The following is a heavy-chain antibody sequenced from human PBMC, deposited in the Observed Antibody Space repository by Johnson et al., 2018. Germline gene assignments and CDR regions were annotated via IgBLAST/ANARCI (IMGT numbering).Heavy chain of an antibody. CDR3: ANSDRVGATPDAFDI. V-gene: IGHV3-30*18. J-gene: IGHJ3*02. CDR1: GFIFSSYG. D-gene: IGHD1-26*01. CDR2: ISYDGSNK. Sequence: QVQLVQPGGGVVQPGRSLRLSCAASGFIFSSYGMHWVRQAPGKGLEWVAVISYDGSNKYYANSVKGRFSISRDNSQNTRYLQMNSLRAADTAGYYCANSDRVGATPDAFDIWGQGTMVTVSS.